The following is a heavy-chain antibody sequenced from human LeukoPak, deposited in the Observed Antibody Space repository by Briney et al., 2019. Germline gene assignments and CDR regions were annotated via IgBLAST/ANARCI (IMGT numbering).Heavy chain of an antibody. D-gene: IGHD4-17*01. CDR2: VSSVNNYI. V-gene: IGHV3-21*01. CDR3: SRDQGTDYGDYYSDY. Sequence: GSLRLSCAASGFIFSSFSFNWVRQAPGKGLELVAYVSSVNNYIFYADSVKGRFTISRDNARKSVYLRMNSLRDEDTAVYYCSRDQGTDYGDYYSDYWGQGTLVTVSP. J-gene: IGHJ4*02. CDR1: GFIFSSFS.